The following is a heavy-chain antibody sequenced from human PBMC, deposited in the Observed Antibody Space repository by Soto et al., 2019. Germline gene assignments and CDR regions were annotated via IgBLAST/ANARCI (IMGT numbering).Heavy chain of an antibody. J-gene: IGHJ6*02. V-gene: IGHV3-30-3*01. CDR2: ISYDGSNK. D-gene: IGHD2-15*01. Sequence: QVQLVESGGGVVQPGRSLRLSCAASGFTFSSYAMHWVRQAPGKGLEWVAVISYDGSNKYYADSVKGRFTISRDNSKNTLDLQMNSLRAEDTAVYYCARGGDCSGGSCYSYYYYYDGMDVWGQGTTVTVSS. CDR1: GFTFSSYA. CDR3: ARGGDCSGGSCYSYYYYYDGMDV.